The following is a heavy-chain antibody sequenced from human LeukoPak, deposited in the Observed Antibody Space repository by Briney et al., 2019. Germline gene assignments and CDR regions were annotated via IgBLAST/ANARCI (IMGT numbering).Heavy chain of an antibody. Sequence: SQTPSPPLTVPGGSLQRGRFYWDWIPHPAGKGLEWVGRFYTSGSTNYNPSLKSRVTISVDTSKNQFSLKLSSVTAADTAVYYCARGEYYDILTGLVFDYWGQGTLVTVSS. D-gene: IGHD3-9*01. CDR2: FYTSGST. CDR1: GGSLQRGRFY. CDR3: ARGEYYDILTGLVFDY. J-gene: IGHJ4*02. V-gene: IGHV4-61*02.